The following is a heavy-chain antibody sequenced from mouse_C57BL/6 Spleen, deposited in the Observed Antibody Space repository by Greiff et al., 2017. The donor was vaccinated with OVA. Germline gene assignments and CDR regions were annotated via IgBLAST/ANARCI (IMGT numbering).Heavy chain of an antibody. CDR3: ARHNYGSLFAY. J-gene: IGHJ3*01. Sequence: EVKLQESGGDLVKPGGSLKLSCAASGFTFSSYGMSWVRQTPDKRLAWVATISSGGSYTYYPDSVKGRFTISRDNAKNTLYLQMSSLKSEDTAMYYCARHNYGSLFAYWGQGTLVTVSA. CDR1: GFTFSSYG. D-gene: IGHD1-1*01. CDR2: ISSGGSYT. V-gene: IGHV5-6*01.